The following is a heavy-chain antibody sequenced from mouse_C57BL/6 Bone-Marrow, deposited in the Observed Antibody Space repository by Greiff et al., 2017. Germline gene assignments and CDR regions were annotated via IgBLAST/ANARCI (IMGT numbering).Heavy chain of an antibody. CDR3: ARDDYEGRGFAY. CDR1: GFTFSSYA. V-gene: IGHV5-4*01. J-gene: IGHJ3*01. D-gene: IGHD2-4*01. CDR2: ISDGGSYT. Sequence: EVKLVESGGGLVKPGGSLKLSCAASGFTFSSYAMSWVRQTPEKRLEWVATISDGGSYTYYPENVKGRFTISRDNAKNNLYLQMSHLKSEDTAMYYCARDDYEGRGFAYWGQGTLVTVSA.